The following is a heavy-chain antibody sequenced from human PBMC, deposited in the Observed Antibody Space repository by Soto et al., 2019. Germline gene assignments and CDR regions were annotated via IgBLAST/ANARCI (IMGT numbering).Heavy chain of an antibody. CDR3: ARQKKRGVWLFDF. V-gene: IGHV3-30-3*01. CDR1: GFTFSSYA. D-gene: IGHD5-12*01. J-gene: IGHJ4*02. Sequence: QVQLVESGGGVVQPGRSLRLTCAASGFTFSSYALLWVRQAPGKGLDWVAVISSDVNYKYYADSVKGRFTISRDNSKNTLYLQMNSLRAEATAVYYWARQKKRGVWLFDFWGQGTLVPVSS. CDR2: ISSDVNYK.